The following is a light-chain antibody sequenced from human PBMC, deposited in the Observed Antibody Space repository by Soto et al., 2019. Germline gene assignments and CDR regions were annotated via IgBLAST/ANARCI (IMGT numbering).Light chain of an antibody. V-gene: IGKV3D-15*01. CDR2: DAF. Sequence: IVIRQSPATLSVSPGESATLSFRAGQSVSSNLAWYQQKPGQAPRLLIYDAFTRATGIPARFSGSVSGTEFTLTISSLQSEDFAVYYCQPYSNWPPHTFGGGTKVDIK. CDR1: QSVSSN. CDR3: QPYSNWPPHT. J-gene: IGKJ4*01.